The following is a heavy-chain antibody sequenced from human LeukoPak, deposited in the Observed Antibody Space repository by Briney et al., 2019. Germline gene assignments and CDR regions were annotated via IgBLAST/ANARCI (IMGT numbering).Heavy chain of an antibody. V-gene: IGHV4-39*01. CDR1: GGSISSDSYF. J-gene: IGHJ5*02. CDR3: ARALGYCSGGSCTRGYNWFDP. CDR2: IYYSGST. Sequence: PSETLSLTCTVSGGSISSDSYFWGWIRQPPGKGLEWIATIYYSGSTYYNPSLKSRVTISVDTSKNQFSLKLSSVTAADTAVYYCARALGYCSGGSCTRGYNWFDPWGQGTLVTVSS. D-gene: IGHD2-15*01.